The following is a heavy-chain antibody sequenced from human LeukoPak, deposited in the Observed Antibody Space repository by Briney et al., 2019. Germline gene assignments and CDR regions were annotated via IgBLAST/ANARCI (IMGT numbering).Heavy chain of an antibody. CDR1: GFTFSSYG. Sequence: PGGSLRLSCAASGFTFSSYGMHWVRQAPGKGLVWVTRMNSDGSATYYADSVQGRFTISRDNAKNTLYLQMNSLRAEDTAMYFCAKGPNYFDSWGQGTLVTVSS. CDR3: AKGPNYFDS. CDR2: MNSDGSAT. J-gene: IGHJ4*02. V-gene: IGHV3-74*01.